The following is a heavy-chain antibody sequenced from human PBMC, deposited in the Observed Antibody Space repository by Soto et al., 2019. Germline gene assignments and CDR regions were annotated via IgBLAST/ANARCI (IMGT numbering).Heavy chain of an antibody. CDR1: GGPINSGRSS. D-gene: IGHD1-1*01. J-gene: IGHJ5*02. CDR3: VRESTTSGPNWFDT. CDR2: IYHSGST. Sequence: SETLSLTCTVSGGPINSGRSSWNWIRQSPGKGLEWIAYIYHSGSTYYNPSLKSRVTISVDRSENQFSLKPTSVTAADTAVYYCVRESTTSGPNWFDTWGPGILVTVSS. V-gene: IGHV4-30-2*06.